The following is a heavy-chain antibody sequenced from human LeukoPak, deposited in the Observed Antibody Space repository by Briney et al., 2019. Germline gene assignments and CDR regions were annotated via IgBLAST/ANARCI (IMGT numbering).Heavy chain of an antibody. V-gene: IGHV4-38-2*02. CDR2: IYHSGST. D-gene: IGHD4-23*01. Sequence: SETLSLTCTVSGYSISSGYFWGWIRQPPGKGLEWIASIYHSGSTYYSPSLKSRVTISVDTSKNQFSLKLSSVTAADTAVYYCARGGTVVNLNYWGQGTLVTVSS. CDR1: GYSISSGYF. CDR3: ARGGTVVNLNY. J-gene: IGHJ4*02.